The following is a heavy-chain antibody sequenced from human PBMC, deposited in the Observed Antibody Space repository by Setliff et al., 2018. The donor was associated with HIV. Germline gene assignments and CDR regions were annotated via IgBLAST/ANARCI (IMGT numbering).Heavy chain of an antibody. D-gene: IGHD1-26*01. Sequence: PSETLSLTCAVYGGSFSGFYWTWIRQPPGKGLEWIGEIKHGGSANYNPSLKSRVTISVDGSTNQFSLKLGSVTAADAAVYYCARSPVGTPEYYFDYWGQGTMVTVSS. J-gene: IGHJ4*03. V-gene: IGHV4-34*01. CDR2: IKHGGSA. CDR1: GGSFSGFY. CDR3: ARSPVGTPEYYFDY.